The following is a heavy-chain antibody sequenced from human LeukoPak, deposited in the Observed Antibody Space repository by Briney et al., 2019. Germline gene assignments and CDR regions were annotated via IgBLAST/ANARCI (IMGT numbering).Heavy chain of an antibody. CDR1: GGSISSSSYY. Sequence: KPSETLSLTCTVSGGSISSSSYYWGWIRQPPGKGLEWIGSIYYSGSTYYNPSLKSRVTISVDTSKNQFSLKLSSVTAADTAVYYCARQNGDFWSGYYRYFDYWGQGTLVTVSS. J-gene: IGHJ4*02. CDR3: ARQNGDFWSGYYRYFDY. D-gene: IGHD3-3*01. CDR2: IYYSGST. V-gene: IGHV4-39*07.